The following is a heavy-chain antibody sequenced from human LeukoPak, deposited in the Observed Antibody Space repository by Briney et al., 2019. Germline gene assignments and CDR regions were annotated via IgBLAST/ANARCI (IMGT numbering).Heavy chain of an antibody. CDR3: ATDAGKYYYGSGSYRYYYYGMDV. CDR2: FSGWGGRT. D-gene: IGHD3-10*01. CDR1: GFTLSSYA. Sequence: GGSLRLSCAASGFTLSSYAMRWVRQAPGKGLEWDEAFSGWGGRTYYADSGKGRCTIPRDNCKNTLYLQMTRLRAEDTAVYYCATDAGKYYYGSGSYRYYYYGMDVWGQASTVTVSS. V-gene: IGHV3-23*01. J-gene: IGHJ6*02.